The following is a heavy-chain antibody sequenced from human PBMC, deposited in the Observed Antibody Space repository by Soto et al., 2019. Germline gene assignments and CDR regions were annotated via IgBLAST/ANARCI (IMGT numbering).Heavy chain of an antibody. J-gene: IGHJ6*02. Sequence: SETLSLTCSVSGADINTYSWTWIRQPAGKGLEWIGRIYTSASINYNPSLRGRVTLSVDTSTIQVSLKLASATAADTAVYYCARDREAGYNFYYGMDVWGQGTTVTVSS. CDR3: ARDREAGYNFYYGMDV. CDR1: GADINTYS. V-gene: IGHV4-4*07. CDR2: IYTSASI. D-gene: IGHD6-19*01.